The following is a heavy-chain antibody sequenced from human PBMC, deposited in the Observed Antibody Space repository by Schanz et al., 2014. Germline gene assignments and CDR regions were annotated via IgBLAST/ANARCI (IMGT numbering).Heavy chain of an antibody. V-gene: IGHV1-18*01. D-gene: IGHD3-3*01. Sequence: QVQLVQSGAEVKKPGASVKVSCKASGYTFTTYAMSWVRQAPGQGLEWMGWISVYNHNKEYDQKFQGRVTMTTDTSTRTAYMALTDLRSDDTAVYYCARDRRFFDRDDLYYFDSWGQGTLVTVSS. CDR2: ISVYNHNK. CDR1: GYTFTTYA. CDR3: ARDRRFFDRDDLYYFDS. J-gene: IGHJ4*02.